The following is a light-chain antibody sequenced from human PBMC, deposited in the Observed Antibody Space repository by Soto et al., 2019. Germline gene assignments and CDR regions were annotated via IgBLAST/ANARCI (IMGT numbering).Light chain of an antibody. CDR1: LDIGND. J-gene: IGKJ1*01. Sequence: DIQVTQSQSSLSASIGDRVSITCRASLDIGNDLDWYQQKPGKAPKRLLYHTSTLQSGVPSRFSGAVSGAEFTLTINGLQSEDFATYFCLQHKSYPWTFGQGTKVEL. CDR2: HTS. CDR3: LQHKSYPWT. V-gene: IGKV1-17*01.